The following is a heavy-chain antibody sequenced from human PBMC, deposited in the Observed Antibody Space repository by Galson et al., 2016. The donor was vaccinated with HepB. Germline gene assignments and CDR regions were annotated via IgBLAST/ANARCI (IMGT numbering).Heavy chain of an antibody. J-gene: IGHJ4*02. CDR1: GFTFSSYS. CDR3: ARKNCRGGSCYLDY. V-gene: IGHV3-21*01. D-gene: IGHD2-15*01. CDR2: ISFGSTYI. Sequence: LRLSCAASGFTFSSYSMNWVRQAPGKGLEWVSSISFGSTYIYYADSVKGRFTISRDNAKNSLYLQMNSLRAEDTAVYYCARKNCRGGSCYLDYWGQGTLVAVSS.